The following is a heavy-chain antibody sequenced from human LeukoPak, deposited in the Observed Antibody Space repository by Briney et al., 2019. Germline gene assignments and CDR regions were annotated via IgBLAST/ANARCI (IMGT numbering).Heavy chain of an antibody. Sequence: GGSLRLSCAASGFTFSSYAMHWVRQAPGKGLEWVAVISYDGSNKYYADSVKGRFTISRDNSKNTLYLQMNSLRAEDTAVYYCAKDREIYYFDYWGQGTLVTVSS. CDR1: GFTFSSYA. J-gene: IGHJ4*02. V-gene: IGHV3-30-3*01. CDR2: ISYDGSNK. CDR3: AKDREIYYFDY.